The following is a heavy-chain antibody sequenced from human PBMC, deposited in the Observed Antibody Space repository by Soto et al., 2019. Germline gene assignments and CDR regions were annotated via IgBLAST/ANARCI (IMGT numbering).Heavy chain of an antibody. D-gene: IGHD5-18*01. CDR2: ISYDGSNK. Sequence: GGSLRLSCKPSGFTFSSYAMHWVRQAPGKGLEWVAVISYDGSNKYYADSVKGRFTISRDNSKNTLYLQMNSLRAEDTAVYYCARDLGIQLWLYYFDYWAREPWSPSPQ. V-gene: IGHV3-30-3*01. J-gene: IGHJ4*02. CDR1: GFTFSSYA. CDR3: ARDLGIQLWLYYFDY.